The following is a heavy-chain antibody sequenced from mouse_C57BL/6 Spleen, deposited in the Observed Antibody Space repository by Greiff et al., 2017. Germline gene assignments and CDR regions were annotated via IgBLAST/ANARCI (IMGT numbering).Heavy chain of an antibody. CDR3: ARKDYYGSNYAMDY. CDR2: INPGSGGT. D-gene: IGHD1-1*01. V-gene: IGHV1-54*01. Sequence: QVQLKESGAELVRPGTSVKVSCKASGYAFTNYLIEWVKQRPGQGLEWIGVINPGSGGTNYNEKFKGKATLTADKSSSTAYMQLSSLTSEDSAVYFCARKDYYGSNYAMDYWGQGTSVTVSS. CDR1: GYAFTNYL. J-gene: IGHJ4*01.